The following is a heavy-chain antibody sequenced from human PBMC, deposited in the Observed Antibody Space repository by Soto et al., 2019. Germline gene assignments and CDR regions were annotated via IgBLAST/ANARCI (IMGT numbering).Heavy chain of an antibody. J-gene: IGHJ5*02. D-gene: IGHD2-15*01. Sequence: SLRLSCAGSGFNFGDSYMSWIRQAPGKGLEWLSYISPGSRYPAYADSVKGRFTISRDNAKRSLFLQMMSLTAEDTAIYYCVRGGGGGLFDPWGQGTMVTVSS. CDR2: ISPGSRYP. CDR3: VRGGGGGLFDP. CDR1: GFNFGDSY. V-gene: IGHV3-11*06.